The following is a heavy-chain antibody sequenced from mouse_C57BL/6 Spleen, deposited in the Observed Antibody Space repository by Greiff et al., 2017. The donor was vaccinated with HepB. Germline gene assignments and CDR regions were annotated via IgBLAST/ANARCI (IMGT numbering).Heavy chain of an antibody. CDR3: ASFPSRFAY. CDR1: GYSITSGYY. J-gene: IGHJ3*01. Sequence: EVQVVESGPGLVKPSQSLSLTSSVTGYSITSGYYWNWIRQFPGNKLEWMGYISYDGSNNYNPSLKNRISITRDTSKNQFFLKLNSVTTEDTATYYCASFPSRFAYWGQGTLVTVSA. V-gene: IGHV3-6*01. CDR2: ISYDGSN.